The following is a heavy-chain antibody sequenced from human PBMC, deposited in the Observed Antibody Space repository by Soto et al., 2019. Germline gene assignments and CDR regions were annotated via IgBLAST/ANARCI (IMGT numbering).Heavy chain of an antibody. J-gene: IGHJ5*02. CDR1: GYTFTSYG. V-gene: IGHV1-18*01. D-gene: IGHD3-22*01. Sequence: ASVKVSCKASGYTFTSYGISWVRQAPGQGLEWMGWISAYNGNTNYAQKLQGRVTMTTDTSTSTAYMELTRLRSDDTAVYYCAGDPDSHYNDSHASSYPWGQGTLVTVSS. CDR3: AGDPDSHYNDSHASSYP. CDR2: ISAYNGNT.